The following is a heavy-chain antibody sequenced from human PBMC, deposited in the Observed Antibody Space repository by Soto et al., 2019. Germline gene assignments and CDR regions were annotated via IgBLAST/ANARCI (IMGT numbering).Heavy chain of an antibody. J-gene: IGHJ5*02. D-gene: IGHD2-8*01. CDR2: IHHSGST. CDR3: ARRKREMMYVGWFDP. V-gene: IGHV4-4*02. Sequence: QVQLQESGPGLVKPSETLSLTCAVSGYSISSRNWWSWVRQTPGKGLEYIGEIHHSGSTNYNPSLKSRVTMSVDKSKNQFSLNLNSVTAADTAIYYCARRKREMMYVGWFDPWGQGTLVTVSS. CDR1: GYSISSRNW.